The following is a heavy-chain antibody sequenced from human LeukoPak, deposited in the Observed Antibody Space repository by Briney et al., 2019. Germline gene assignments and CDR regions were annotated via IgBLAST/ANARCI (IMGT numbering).Heavy chain of an antibody. CDR3: ARRAIFGVVITLYYFDY. D-gene: IGHD3-3*01. CDR2: INHSGST. V-gene: IGHV4-34*01. Sequence: SETLSLTCAVYGGSFSGYYWSWLRQPPGKGLEWIGEINHSGSTNYSPSLKSRVTISVDTSKNQFSLKLSSVTAADTAVYYCARRAIFGVVITLYYFDYWGQGTLVTVSS. J-gene: IGHJ4*02. CDR1: GGSFSGYY.